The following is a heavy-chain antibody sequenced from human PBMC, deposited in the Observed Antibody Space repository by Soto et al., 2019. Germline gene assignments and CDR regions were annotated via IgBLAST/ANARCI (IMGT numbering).Heavy chain of an antibody. D-gene: IGHD3-10*01. CDR2: IIPVLGIA. J-gene: IGHJ3*02. Sequence: SVKVSCKASGGTFSSYTISCVRQAPGQGLEWMGRIIPVLGIANYAQKFQGRVAITADKSTSTAYMELSSLRSEDTAVYYCVYIWFGELLRAFDIWGQGTMVTVSS. CDR3: VYIWFGELLRAFDI. V-gene: IGHV1-69*02. CDR1: GGTFSSYT.